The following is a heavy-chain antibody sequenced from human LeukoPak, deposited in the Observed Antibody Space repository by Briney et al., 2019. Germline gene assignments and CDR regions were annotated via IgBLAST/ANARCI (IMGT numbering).Heavy chain of an antibody. Sequence: GASVKVSCKASGYTFTSYDINWVRQATGQGLEWMGWMNPNSGNTGYAQKFQGRVTMTTDTSTSAVYTELRSLRSDDTAVYYCARVQSSSWGYAFDIWGQGTMVTVSS. J-gene: IGHJ3*02. CDR2: MNPNSGNT. CDR1: GYTFTSYD. D-gene: IGHD6-13*01. V-gene: IGHV1-8*01. CDR3: ARVQSSSWGYAFDI.